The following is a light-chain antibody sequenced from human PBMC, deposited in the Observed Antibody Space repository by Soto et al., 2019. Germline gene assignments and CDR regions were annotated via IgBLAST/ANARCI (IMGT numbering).Light chain of an antibody. V-gene: IGKV3-11*01. CDR1: QSVSSY. Sequence: EIVLTQSPATLSLSPGERATLSCRASQSVSSYLAWYQQNPGQAPRLLIYDASNRATGIPARFSGSGSGTDFTLTSSILEPEDFAVYYCQQRSNWRYTFGQGTKLEIK. CDR3: QQRSNWRYT. CDR2: DAS. J-gene: IGKJ2*01.